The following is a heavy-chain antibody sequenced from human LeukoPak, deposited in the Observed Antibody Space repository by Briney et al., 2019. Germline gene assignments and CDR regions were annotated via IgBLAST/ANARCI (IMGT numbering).Heavy chain of an antibody. CDR3: ARGSAYSH. J-gene: IGHJ4*02. D-gene: IGHD3-22*01. Sequence: GRSLRLSCAASGFTVITNYMSWVRQAPGKGLEWVSVIYSGGSTYYADSVKGQFTISRDNSKNMLYLQMNSLRAEDTAVYYCARGSAYSHWGQGTLVTVSS. CDR2: IYSGGST. CDR1: GFTVITNY. V-gene: IGHV3-66*02.